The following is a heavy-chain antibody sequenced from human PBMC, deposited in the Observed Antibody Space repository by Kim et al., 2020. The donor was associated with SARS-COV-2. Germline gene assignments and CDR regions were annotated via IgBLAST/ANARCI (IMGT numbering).Heavy chain of an antibody. CDR1: GGSISSSSYY. V-gene: IGHV4-39*01. J-gene: IGHJ5*02. D-gene: IGHD6-13*01. Sequence: SETLSLTCTVSGGSISSSSYYWGWIRQPPGKGLEWIGSIYYSGSTYYNPSLKSRVTISVDTSKNQFSLKLSSVTAADTAVYYCARQVAAAGKGGFDPWGQGTLVTVSS. CDR3: ARQVAAAGKGGFDP. CDR2: IYYSGST.